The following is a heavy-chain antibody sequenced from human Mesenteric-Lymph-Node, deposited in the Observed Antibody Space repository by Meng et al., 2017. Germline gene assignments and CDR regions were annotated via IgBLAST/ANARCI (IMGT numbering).Heavy chain of an antibody. D-gene: IGHD2-21*01. CDR2: IYSGGST. CDR3: VREPYEPRGH. V-gene: IGHV3-53*01. J-gene: IGHJ4*02. CDR1: RLTVRCNV. Sequence: VVWVVSRGCLSRMGGVLVSVLSACRLTVRCNVIDWVLHASGRGREVVSVIYSGGSTSYADAVRGRFTISIDDSRNKVYLQMNNLRADDMAFYYCVREPYEPRGHWGQGTLVTVSS.